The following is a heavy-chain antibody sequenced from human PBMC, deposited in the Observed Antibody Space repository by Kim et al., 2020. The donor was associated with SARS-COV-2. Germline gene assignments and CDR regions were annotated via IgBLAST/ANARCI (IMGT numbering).Heavy chain of an antibody. D-gene: IGHD3-3*01. CDR2: ISGGGVST. J-gene: IGHJ4*02. CDR1: GYTFSSYA. Sequence: GGSLRLSCAASGYTFSSYAMSWVRQAPGKGLEWVSGISGGGVSTYYTDSVKGRFTISRDNSKNTLYLQMNSLRAEDTAVYYCAKDFSPWRHPWGVGFRDNVKIFIDRFDYWGQGTLVTVSS. CDR3: AKDFSPWRHPWGVGFRDNVKIFIDRFDY. V-gene: IGHV3-23*01.